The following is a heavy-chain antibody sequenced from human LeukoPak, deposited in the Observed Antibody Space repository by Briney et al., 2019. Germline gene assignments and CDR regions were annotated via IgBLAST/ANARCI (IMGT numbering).Heavy chain of an antibody. J-gene: IGHJ4*02. CDR1: GASISSSY. D-gene: IGHD6-13*01. CDR3: AREMPYSSSLTD. Sequence: SETLSLTCTVSGASISSSYWGWIRQPPTKELEWVGYVYPSGYSNDNPSVRGRVTLSLDTSKNQFSLKLSSVTAADTAVYYCAREMPYSSSLTDWGQGTLVTVSS. CDR2: VYPSGYS. V-gene: IGHV4-4*08.